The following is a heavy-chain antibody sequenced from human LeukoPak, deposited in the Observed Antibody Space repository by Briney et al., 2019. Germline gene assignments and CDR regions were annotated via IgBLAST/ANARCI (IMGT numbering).Heavy chain of an antibody. D-gene: IGHD5-18*01. CDR3: AKEASRGSSFAYTPIEKPYYLDY. CDR2: IRYNGNNK. CDR1: GFTFSSYG. Sequence: GGSLRLSCAASGFTFSSYGMHWVRQAPGKGLEWVAFIRYNGNNKYYADSVKGRFTISRDNSKNTLFLQMNSLRAGDTAVYYCAKEASRGSSFAYTPIEKPYYLDYWGQGTLVTVSS. V-gene: IGHV3-30*02. J-gene: IGHJ4*02.